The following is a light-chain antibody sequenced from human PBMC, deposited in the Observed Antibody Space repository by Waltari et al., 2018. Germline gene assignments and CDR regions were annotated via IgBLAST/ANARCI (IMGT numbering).Light chain of an antibody. CDR2: GKN. Sequence: SSELTQDPDVSVALGQTVRITCQGDSPRSYYASGDQQKPGQAPLLVIYGKNTRPSGIPDLFSGSSSGNTASLTITGAQAEDEADYYCNSRDSSGNHLGVFGGGTKLTVL. CDR3: NSRDSSGNHLGV. CDR1: SPRSYY. V-gene: IGLV3-19*01. J-gene: IGLJ3*02.